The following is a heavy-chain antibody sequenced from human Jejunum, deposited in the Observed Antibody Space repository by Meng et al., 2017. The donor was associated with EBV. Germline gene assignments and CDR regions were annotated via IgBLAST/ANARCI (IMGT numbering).Heavy chain of an antibody. Sequence: QLRLQESCPGLVKPLGXXSLTCTVTGDSVRSYYWSWIRQSPEKGLEWIGYTHYSETSIYSPSLMSRATISVDTSNSQFSLKLNSVTAADTAIYYCTRGSTGAFNAWGQGILVTVSS. D-gene: IGHD1-26*01. J-gene: IGHJ5*02. CDR3: TRGSTGAFNA. V-gene: IGHV4-59*02. CDR2: THYSETS. CDR1: GDSVRSYY.